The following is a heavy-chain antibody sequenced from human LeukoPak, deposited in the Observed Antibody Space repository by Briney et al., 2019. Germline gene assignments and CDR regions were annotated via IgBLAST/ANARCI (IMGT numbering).Heavy chain of an antibody. CDR3: AREWNIQYSMGVDY. Sequence: PGGSLRLSCAASGFTFSSSFMSWVRQTPGKGLERVANIAQDGGEKNYVVSVEGRFTISRDNAKNSLYLEMNLLIAEDTAVYYCAREWNIQYSMGVDYWGQGTLVTVSS. V-gene: IGHV3-7*01. D-gene: IGHD3-3*01. J-gene: IGHJ4*02. CDR1: GFTFSSSF. CDR2: IAQDGGEK.